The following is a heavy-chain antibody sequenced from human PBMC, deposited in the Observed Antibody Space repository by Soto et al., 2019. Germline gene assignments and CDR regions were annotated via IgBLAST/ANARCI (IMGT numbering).Heavy chain of an antibody. CDR1: GYTFYSHS. Sequence: QAQLVQSGAEVKKPGASVKVSCKASGYTFYSHSISWVRQAPGQGLEWMGRINGDYGNTQYAQKFRGRVTMTTDTSTATVYMELTNLRSYDTAVYYCARCIQGDYYYGMDVWGQGTTVTVSS. CDR3: ARCIQGDYYYGMDV. J-gene: IGHJ6*02. CDR2: INGDYGNT. D-gene: IGHD5-18*01. V-gene: IGHV1-18*01.